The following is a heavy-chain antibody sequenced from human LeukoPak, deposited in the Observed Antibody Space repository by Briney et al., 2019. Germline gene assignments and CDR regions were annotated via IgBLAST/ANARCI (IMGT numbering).Heavy chain of an antibody. CDR1: GYTFTGYY. CDR3: ARVRMVRGVIGAFDP. D-gene: IGHD3-10*01. V-gene: IGHV1-2*04. Sequence: GASVKVSCKASGYTFTGYYMHWVRQAPGQGLEWMGWINPNSGGTNYAQKFQGWVTMTRDTYISTAYMELSRLRSDDTAVYYCARVRMVRGVIGAFDPWGQGTLVTVSS. J-gene: IGHJ5*02. CDR2: INPNSGGT.